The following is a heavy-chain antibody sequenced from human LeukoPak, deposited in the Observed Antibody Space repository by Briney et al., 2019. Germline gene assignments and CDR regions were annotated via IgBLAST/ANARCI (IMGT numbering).Heavy chain of an antibody. J-gene: IGHJ4*02. CDR1: GFTFSSYS. D-gene: IGHD5-12*01. Sequence: GGSLRLSCAASGFTFSSYSMNWVRQAPGKGLEWVSSISSSSSYIYYADSVKGRFTISRDNAKNSLYLQMNSLRAEDTAVYYCARVSEMATIRSPFDYWGQGTLVTVSS. CDR2: ISSSSSYI. CDR3: ARVSEMATIRSPFDY. V-gene: IGHV3-21*01.